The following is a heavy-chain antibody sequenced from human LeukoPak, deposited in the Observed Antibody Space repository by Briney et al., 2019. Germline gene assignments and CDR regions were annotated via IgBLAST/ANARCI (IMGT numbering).Heavy chain of an antibody. Sequence: ASVKVSCKASGGTFSSYAISWVRQAPGQGLEWMGGIIPIFGTANYAQKFQGRVTITADESTSTAYMELSSLRSEDTAVYYCASSTGRTLAFDVWGQGTMVSVSS. CDR1: GGTFSSYA. CDR3: ASSTGRTLAFDV. V-gene: IGHV1-69*13. D-gene: IGHD1-26*01. CDR2: IIPIFGTA. J-gene: IGHJ3*01.